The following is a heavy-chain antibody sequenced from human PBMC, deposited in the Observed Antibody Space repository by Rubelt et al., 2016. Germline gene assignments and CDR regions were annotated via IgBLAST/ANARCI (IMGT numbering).Heavy chain of an antibody. CDR3: ARDGRDGSGNYGWFDP. V-gene: IGHV6-1*01. CDR2: TYYRSKWYN. D-gene: IGHD3-10*01. Sequence: QSPSRGLEWLGRTYYRSKWYNDYAVSVKSRITINPDTSKNQFSLQLTSVTAADTAVYYCARDGRDGSGNYGWFDPWGQGTPVTVSS. J-gene: IGHJ5*02.